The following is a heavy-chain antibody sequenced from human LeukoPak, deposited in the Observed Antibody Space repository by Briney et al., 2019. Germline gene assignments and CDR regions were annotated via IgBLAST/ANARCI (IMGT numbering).Heavy chain of an antibody. CDR2: ISGSGGST. CDR3: AKVPTGDIVVVPAAHNYYMDV. J-gene: IGHJ6*03. CDR1: GFTFSSHW. V-gene: IGHV3-23*01. D-gene: IGHD2-2*01. Sequence: GGSLRLSCAASGFTFSSHWMSWVRQAPGKGLEWVSAISGSGGSTYYADSVKGRFTISRDNSKNTLYLQMNSLRAEDTAVYYCAKVPTGDIVVVPAAHNYYMDVWGKGTTVTVSS.